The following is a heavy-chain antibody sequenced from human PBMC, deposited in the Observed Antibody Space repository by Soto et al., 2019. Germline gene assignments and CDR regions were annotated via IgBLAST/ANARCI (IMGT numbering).Heavy chain of an antibody. Sequence: EVQLLESGGGLVQPGGSLRLSCAASGFTFSSYAMSWVRQAPGKGLEWVSAISGSGGSTYHADSVKGRLTISRDNSKNTLYLQVHSLIAEDTAVYYCAKDLPRGRGGRFYYYCGMDVWGQGTTVTVSS. V-gene: IGHV3-23*01. J-gene: IGHJ6*02. CDR2: ISGSGGST. CDR3: AKDLPRGRGGRFYYYCGMDV. CDR1: GFTFSSYA. D-gene: IGHD1-26*01.